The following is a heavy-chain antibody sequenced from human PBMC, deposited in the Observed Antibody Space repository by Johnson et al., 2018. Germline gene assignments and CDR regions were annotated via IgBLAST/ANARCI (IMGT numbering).Heavy chain of an antibody. Sequence: ADSVKGRFTISRDDSKNTLYLQMNSLRAEDTAVYYCAKEMSYSTDAFDIWGQGTLVTVSS. D-gene: IGHD2-21*01. CDR3: AKEMSYSTDAFDI. V-gene: IGHV3-23*01. J-gene: IGHJ3*02.